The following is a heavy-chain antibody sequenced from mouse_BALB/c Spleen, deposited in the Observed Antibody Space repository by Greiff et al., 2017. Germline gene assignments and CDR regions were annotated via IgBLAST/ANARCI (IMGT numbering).Heavy chain of an antibody. CDR2: INPSNGRT. CDR1: GYTFTSYW. V-gene: IGHV1S81*02. D-gene: IGHD1-1*01. J-gene: IGHJ3*01. Sequence: VQLQQSGAELVKPGASVKLSCKASGYTFTSYWMHWVKQRPGQGLEWIGEINPSNGRTNYNEKFKSKATLTVDKSSSTAYMQLSSLTSEDSAVYYCARWGNFYGSSSPFAYWGQGTLVTVSA. CDR3: ARWGNFYGSSSPFAY.